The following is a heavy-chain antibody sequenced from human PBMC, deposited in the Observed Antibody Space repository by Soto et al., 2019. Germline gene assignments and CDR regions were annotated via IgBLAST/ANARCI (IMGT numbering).Heavy chain of an antibody. J-gene: IGHJ5*02. V-gene: IGHV3-23*01. Sequence: PVGSLRLSCAASGFTLSSYAMSWVRQAPGKGLEWVSTFSGTGGYTYYTDSVKGRFTISRDESKNTLFLHMNSLRAADTAVYYCARGQRALITYGPFDPWGQGTLVTVSS. D-gene: IGHD4-17*01. CDR1: GFTLSSYA. CDR2: FSGTGGYT. CDR3: ARGQRALITYGPFDP.